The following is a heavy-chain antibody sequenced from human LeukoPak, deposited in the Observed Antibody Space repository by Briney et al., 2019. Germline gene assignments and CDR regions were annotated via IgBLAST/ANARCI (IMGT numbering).Heavy chain of an antibody. D-gene: IGHD3-16*01. CDR2: TSSRGGS. CDR3: ARGLGFPYAAAYHPDAFDV. CDR1: GVSVSSGDFY. J-gene: IGHJ3*01. Sequence: SETLSLTCTVSGVSVSSGDFYWHWIRQHPGKGLEWIGYTSSRGGSSYIPSLRGRATMSVDSSKDHFSLEVTSVTAADTAMYYCARGLGFPYAAAYHPDAFDVSGQGTMVAVPS. V-gene: IGHV4-31*03.